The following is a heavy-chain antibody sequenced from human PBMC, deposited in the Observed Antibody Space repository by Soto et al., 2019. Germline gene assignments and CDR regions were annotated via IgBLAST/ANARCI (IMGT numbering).Heavy chain of an antibody. D-gene: IGHD3-3*01. J-gene: IGHJ4*02. Sequence: ASVKVSCKASGYTFTSYGISWVRQAPGQGLEWMGWISAYNGNTNYAQKLQGRVTMTTDTSTSTAYMELRSLRSDDTAVYYCAREGYDFWSGYYRDTKLYYFDYWGQGTLVTVSS. CDR2: ISAYNGNT. V-gene: IGHV1-18*01. CDR1: GYTFTSYG. CDR3: AREGYDFWSGYYRDTKLYYFDY.